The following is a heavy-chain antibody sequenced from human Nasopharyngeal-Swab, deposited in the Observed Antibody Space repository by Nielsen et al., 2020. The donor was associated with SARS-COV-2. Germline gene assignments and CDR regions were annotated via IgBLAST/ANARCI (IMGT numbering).Heavy chain of an antibody. D-gene: IGHD3-3*01. CDR2: IGTAGDT. CDR3: AKDNFITIFGVVGSTGYYYGMDV. V-gene: IGHV3-13*01. Sequence: GGSLRLSCAASGFTFSSYDMHWVRQATGKGLEWVSAIGTAGDTYYPGSVKGRFTISRDNAKNSLYLQMNSLRAEDTALYYCAKDNFITIFGVVGSTGYYYGMDVWGQGTTVTVSS. CDR1: GFTFSSYD. J-gene: IGHJ6*02.